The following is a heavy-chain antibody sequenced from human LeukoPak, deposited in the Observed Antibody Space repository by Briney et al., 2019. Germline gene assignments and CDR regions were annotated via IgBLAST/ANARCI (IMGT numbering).Heavy chain of an antibody. Sequence: TSETLSLTCTVSGGSISSDYWSWIRQPAGKGLERIGRIYTSGTTSNPSLKSRVTMSVDTSKNQFSLKLRSVTAADTAVYYCARDSSAGGVAFDIWGQGTMVTVSS. CDR1: GGSISSDY. D-gene: IGHD3-10*01. J-gene: IGHJ3*02. CDR3: ARDSSAGGVAFDI. CDR2: IYTSGT. V-gene: IGHV4-4*07.